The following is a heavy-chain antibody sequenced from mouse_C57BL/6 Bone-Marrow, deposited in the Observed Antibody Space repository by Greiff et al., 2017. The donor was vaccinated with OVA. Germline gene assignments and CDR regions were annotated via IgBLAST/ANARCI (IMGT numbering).Heavy chain of an antibody. V-gene: IGHV1-74*01. CDR3: AMDYYGSSWGDAMDY. Sequence: VQLKQPGAELVKPGASVKVSCKASGYTFTSYWMHWVKQRPGQGLEWIGRIHPSDSDTNYNQQFKGKATLTVDKSSSTAYMQLSSLTSEDSAVYYCAMDYYGSSWGDAMDYWGQGTSVTVSS. CDR1: GYTFTSYW. D-gene: IGHD1-1*01. J-gene: IGHJ4*01. CDR2: IHPSDSDT.